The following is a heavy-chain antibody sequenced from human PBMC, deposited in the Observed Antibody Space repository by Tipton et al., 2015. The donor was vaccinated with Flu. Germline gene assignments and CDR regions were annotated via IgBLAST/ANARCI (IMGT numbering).Heavy chain of an antibody. CDR2: IYNGGSP. J-gene: IGHJ4*02. CDR1: GGSISSYTYY. V-gene: IGHV4-31*03. Sequence: GLVKPSETLSLTCTVSGGSISSYTYYWTWIRQHPGEGLEWIGYIYNGGSPAYNSSLKSRVSISIDTSKNQFSLNMRSVTAADTAVYYCARVGWQQPSPYYWGQGTSVTVSS. CDR3: ARVGWQQPSPYY. D-gene: IGHD6-13*01.